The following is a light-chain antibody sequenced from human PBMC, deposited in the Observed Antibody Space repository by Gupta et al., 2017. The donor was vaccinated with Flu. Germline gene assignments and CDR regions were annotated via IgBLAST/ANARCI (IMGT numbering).Light chain of an antibody. CDR1: TLTKQF. CDR2: KDT. Sequence: SHELTQPPSGPVSPRQTARITCTGDTLTKQFAYWYQQRPGQAPVLVIFKDTERPSGIPERFSGSSSGATVTLTISGVQAEDEADYYCQGADSSGCYVVFGGGTKLTVL. CDR3: QGADSSGCYVV. V-gene: IGLV3-25*02. J-gene: IGLJ2*01.